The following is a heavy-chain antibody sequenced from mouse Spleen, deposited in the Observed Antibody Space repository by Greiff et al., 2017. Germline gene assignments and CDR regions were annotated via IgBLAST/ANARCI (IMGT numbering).Heavy chain of an antibody. CDR2: ISSGGGNT. J-gene: IGHJ4*01. CDR3: ARDEVYYGNYPMDY. CDR1: GFTFSSYA. Sequence: EVKLVESGGGLVKPGGSLKLSCAASGFTFSSYAMSWVRQTPEKRLEWVAYISSGGGNTYYPDSVKGRFTISRDNAKNTLYLQMSSLRSEDTALYYCARDEVYYGNYPMDYWGQGTSVTVSS. D-gene: IGHD2-1*01. V-gene: IGHV5-9*01.